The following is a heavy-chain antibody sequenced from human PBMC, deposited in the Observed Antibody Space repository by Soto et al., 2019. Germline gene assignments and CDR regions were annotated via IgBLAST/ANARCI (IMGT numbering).Heavy chain of an antibody. CDR1: GYTFINYA. V-gene: IGHV1-18*01. J-gene: IGHJ2*01. CDR2: INPYNGNT. Sequence: QVQLVQSGAEVKTPGASVKVSCKASGYTFINYAINWVRQAPGQGLEWMGWINPYNGNTNYVQNLQGRVTMTTDTSTSTDYMELRSLRSDDTAVYYCARGGDGNWYFDLWGRGTLVTVSS. D-gene: IGHD3-16*01. CDR3: ARGGDGNWYFDL.